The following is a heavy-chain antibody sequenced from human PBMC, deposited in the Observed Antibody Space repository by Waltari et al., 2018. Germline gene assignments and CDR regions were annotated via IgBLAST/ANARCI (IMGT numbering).Heavy chain of an antibody. J-gene: IGHJ4*02. CDR3: AKDEGMGFGELLSAYYFDY. Sequence: EVQLLESGGGLVQPGGSLRLSCAASGFTFSSYAMSWVRQAPGKGLEWVSAISGSGGSTYYADSVKGRFTISRDNSKNTLYLQMNSLGAEDTAVYYCAKDEGMGFGELLSAYYFDYWGQGTLVTVSS. V-gene: IGHV3-23*01. CDR1: GFTFSSYA. D-gene: IGHD3-10*01. CDR2: ISGSGGST.